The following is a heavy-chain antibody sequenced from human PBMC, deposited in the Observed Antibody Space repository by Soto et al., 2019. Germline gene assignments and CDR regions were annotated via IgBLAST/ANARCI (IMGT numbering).Heavy chain of an antibody. D-gene: IGHD3-3*01. CDR3: ARAQFWSGTNTLLGLEYGMDV. Sequence: EVQLVESGGGLVQPGGSLRLSCAASGFTFSSYSMNWVRQAPGKGLEWVSSISSSSSYIYYADSVKGRFTISRDNAKNSLYLQMNSLRAEDTAVYYCARAQFWSGTNTLLGLEYGMDVWGQGTTVTVSS. V-gene: IGHV3-21*01. CDR1: GFTFSSYS. J-gene: IGHJ6*02. CDR2: ISSSSSYI.